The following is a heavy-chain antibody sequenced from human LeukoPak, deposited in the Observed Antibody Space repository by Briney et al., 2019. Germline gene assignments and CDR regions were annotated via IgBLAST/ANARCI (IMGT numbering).Heavy chain of an antibody. CDR1: GYTFTSCD. CDR2: MNPNSGNT. CDR3: TRGSSGRRDN. J-gene: IGHJ4*02. D-gene: IGHD6-19*01. V-gene: IGHV1-8*01. Sequence: ASVKVSCKASGYTFTSCDINWVRQASGQGLEWMGWMNPNSGNTGYGQSFQGRITMTRDIPIGTAYMELSNLTSEDTAIYYCTRGSSGRRDNWGQGTLVTVSA.